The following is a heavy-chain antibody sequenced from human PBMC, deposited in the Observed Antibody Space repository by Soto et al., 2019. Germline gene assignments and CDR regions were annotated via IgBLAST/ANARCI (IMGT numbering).Heavy chain of an antibody. CDR1: GFTFSSSG. CDR2: ISYDGSDK. CDR3: AKGLSVMQLWLMDAY. Sequence: QVQLVESGGGVVQPGRSLRLSCAASGFTFSSSGMHWVRQAPGKGLEWVAVISYDGSDKYYTDSVKGRFTISRDNSQNLLYLKMNSLRAEETAVYYCAKGLSVMQLWLMDAYWGQGTLVTVSS. D-gene: IGHD5-18*01. J-gene: IGHJ4*02. V-gene: IGHV3-30*18.